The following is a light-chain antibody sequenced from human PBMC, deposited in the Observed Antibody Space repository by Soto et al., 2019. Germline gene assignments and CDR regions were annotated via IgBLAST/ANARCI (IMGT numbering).Light chain of an antibody. V-gene: IGKV1-39*01. Sequence: DIQMTQSPSSLSASVGDRVTMTCRASQSINSYLNWYQQKPGKAPKLVIYAASTLQSGVPSRFSGSGSGTDFTLTISRLQPEDFATYYCQQCYSTAWTFGHGTKVEIK. CDR1: QSINSY. CDR2: AAS. CDR3: QQCYSTAWT. J-gene: IGKJ1*01.